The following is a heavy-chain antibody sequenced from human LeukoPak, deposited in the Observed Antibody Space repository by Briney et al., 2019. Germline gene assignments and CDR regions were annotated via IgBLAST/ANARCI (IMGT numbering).Heavy chain of an antibody. CDR2: IYYSGST. CDR3: ASASGGLKHDY. D-gene: IGHD3-16*01. CDR1: GGSISSYY. Sequence: SETLSLTCTVSGGSISSYYWSWVRQPPGKGLEWMGYIYYSGSTNYNPSLKSRVTISVDTSKNQFSLKLSSVTAADTAVYYCASASGGLKHDYWGQGALATVSS. J-gene: IGHJ4*02. V-gene: IGHV4-59*08.